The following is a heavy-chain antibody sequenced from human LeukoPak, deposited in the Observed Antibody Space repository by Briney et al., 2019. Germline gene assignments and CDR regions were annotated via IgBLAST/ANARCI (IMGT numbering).Heavy chain of an antibody. J-gene: IGHJ4*02. D-gene: IGHD5-24*01. CDR1: GGSISSGGYY. V-gene: IGHV4-31*03. CDR2: IYYSGST. CDR3: ARDDGYSAFDY. Sequence: SQTLSLTCTVSGGSISSGGYYWSWIRQHPGKGPDWIGYIYYSGSTYYNPSLKSRVTISVGTSKNQFSLKLSSVTAADTAVYYCARDDGYSAFDYWGQGTLVTVSS.